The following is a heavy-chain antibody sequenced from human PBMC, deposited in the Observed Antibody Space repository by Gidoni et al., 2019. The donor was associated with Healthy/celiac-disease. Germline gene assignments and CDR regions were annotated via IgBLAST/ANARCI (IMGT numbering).Heavy chain of an antibody. CDR1: GGSISSSRYY. Sequence: QLQLQESGPGLVKPSETLSLTCTVSGGSISSSRYYWGWIRQPPGKGLEWIGSIYYSGSTYYNPTLKSRVTISLDTSKNQFSLKLSSVTAADTAVYYCARHSGARPPDWSMESIAVAYWGQGTLVTVSS. V-gene: IGHV4-39*01. D-gene: IGHD6-19*01. J-gene: IGHJ4*02. CDR3: ARHSGARPPDWSMESIAVAY. CDR2: IYYSGST.